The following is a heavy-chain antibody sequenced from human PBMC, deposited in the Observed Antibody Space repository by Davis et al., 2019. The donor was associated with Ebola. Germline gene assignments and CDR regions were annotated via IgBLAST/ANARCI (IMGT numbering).Heavy chain of an antibody. CDR3: VPGTWI. D-gene: IGHD5-18*01. Sequence: GGSLRLSCAASGFTFNKYEMNWVRQAPGKGLEWISYISDSGSNTYYTDSVKGRFTISRDNAKNSLYLQMNTLRVEDTAIYYCVPGTWIRGQGTLVTVSS. J-gene: IGHJ4*02. CDR1: GFTFNKYE. V-gene: IGHV3-48*03. CDR2: ISDSGSNT.